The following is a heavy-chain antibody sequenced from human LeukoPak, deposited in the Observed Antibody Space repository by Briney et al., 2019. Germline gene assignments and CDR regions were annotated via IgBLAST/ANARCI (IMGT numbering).Heavy chain of an antibody. V-gene: IGHV1-18*01. CDR2: ISAYNGNT. Sequence: ASVKVSCKASGYTFLSYDINWVRQAPGQGLEWMGWISAYNGNTNYAQKLQGRVTMTTDTSTSTAYMELRSLRSDDTAVYYCARAYSGSYPCDYWGQGTLVTVSS. D-gene: IGHD1-26*01. J-gene: IGHJ4*02. CDR1: GYTFLSYD. CDR3: ARAYSGSYPCDY.